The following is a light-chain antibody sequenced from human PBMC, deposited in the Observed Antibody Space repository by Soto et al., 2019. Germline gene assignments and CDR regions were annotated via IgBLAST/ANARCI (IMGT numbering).Light chain of an antibody. CDR2: EVS. Sequence: QSALTQPASVSGSPGQSITISCTGTSSDVGGYNYVSWYQLHPGKAPKLIIYEVSHRPSGASNHFSGYKSGNTASLTISGLQAEDEADYYCSSYTSTSTPCVFGTGTKLPVL. J-gene: IGLJ1*01. CDR3: SSYTSTSTPCV. CDR1: SSDVGGYNY. V-gene: IGLV2-14*01.